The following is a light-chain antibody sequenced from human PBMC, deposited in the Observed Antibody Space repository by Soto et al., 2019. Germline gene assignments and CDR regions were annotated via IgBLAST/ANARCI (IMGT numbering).Light chain of an antibody. V-gene: IGKV3-20*01. CDR3: QQFSSYPLT. CDR1: QSVSSSY. Sequence: EIVLTQSTGTLSLSPGERATLSCRASQSVSSSYLAWYQQKPGQAPRLLIYDASSRATGIPDRFSGGGSGTDFTLTISRLEPEDVAVYYCQQFSSYPLTFGGGTKVDIK. J-gene: IGKJ4*01. CDR2: DAS.